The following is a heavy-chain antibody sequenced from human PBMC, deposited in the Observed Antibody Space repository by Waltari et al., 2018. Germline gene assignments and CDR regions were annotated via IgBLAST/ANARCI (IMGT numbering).Heavy chain of an antibody. D-gene: IGHD7-27*01. CDR3: ARDLNWETY. CDR2: INPDGSEK. V-gene: IGHV3-7*01. Sequence: EVQLVESGGGLVQPGGSLRRCCAASGFTSSTYWMPWVRQTPGKGLECVANINPDGSEKYYVDSVKGRFTISRDNAKNSLYLQMNSLRAEDTSVYYCARDLNWETYWGRGALVTVSS. J-gene: IGHJ4*02. CDR1: GFTSSTYW.